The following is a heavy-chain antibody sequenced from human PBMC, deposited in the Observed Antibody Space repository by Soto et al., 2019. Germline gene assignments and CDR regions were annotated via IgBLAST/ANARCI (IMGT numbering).Heavy chain of an antibody. Sequence: SLRLSCAASGFTFSRYGMNWLRQAPGKGLEWVASISSSTSYVYYADSVKGRFSTSRDNAKNILYLEMYGLRTEDTAVYYCARDPSEGRVGNWFESWGQGTLVTSPQ. D-gene: IGHD2-2*01. J-gene: IGHJ5*01. CDR1: GFTFSRYG. CDR2: ISSSTSYV. V-gene: IGHV3-21*06. CDR3: ARDPSEGRVGNWFES.